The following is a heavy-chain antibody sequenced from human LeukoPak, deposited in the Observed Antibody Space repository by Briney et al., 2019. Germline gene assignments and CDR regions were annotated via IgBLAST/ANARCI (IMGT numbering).Heavy chain of an antibody. CDR2: ISAYNGNT. J-gene: IGHJ4*02. CDR3: ARDKSNDFWSGYSVDY. CDR1: GYTFTSYG. V-gene: IGHV1-18*01. Sequence: ASVKVSCKASGYTFTSYGISWVRQAPGQGLEWMGWISAYNGNTNYAQKLQGRVTMTTDTSTSTAYMELRSLRSDDTAVYYCARDKSNDFWSGYSVDYWGQGTLVTVSS. D-gene: IGHD3-3*01.